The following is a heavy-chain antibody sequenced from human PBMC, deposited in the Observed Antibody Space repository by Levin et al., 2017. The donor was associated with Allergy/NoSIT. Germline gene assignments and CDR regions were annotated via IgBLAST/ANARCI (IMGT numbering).Heavy chain of an antibody. CDR3: ARGRGWQQLVVWFDP. D-gene: IGHD6-13*01. J-gene: IGHJ5*02. Sequence: PSETLSLTCTVSGGSVSSGSYYWSWIRQPPGKGLEWIGYVYYSGSTNYNPSLKSRVTISVDTSKNQFSLKLNSVTAADTAVYYCARGRGWQQLVVWFDPWGQGTLVTVSS. CDR1: GGSVSSGSYY. V-gene: IGHV4-61*01. CDR2: VYYSGST.